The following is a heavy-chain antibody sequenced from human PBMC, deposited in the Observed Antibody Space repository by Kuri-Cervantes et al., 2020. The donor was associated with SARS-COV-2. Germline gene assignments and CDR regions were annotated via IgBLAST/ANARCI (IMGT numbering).Heavy chain of an antibody. J-gene: IGHJ4*02. CDR1: GGSFSGYY. D-gene: IGHD3-22*01. CDR3: ARATYYYDSSGYYSDY. CDR2: INHSGST. Sequence: SETLSLTCAVYGGSFSGYYWSWIRQPPGKGLEWNGEINHSGSTNYNPSLKSRVTISVDTSKNQFSLKLSSVTAADTAVYYCARATYYYDSSGYYSDYWGQGTLVTVSS. V-gene: IGHV4-34*01.